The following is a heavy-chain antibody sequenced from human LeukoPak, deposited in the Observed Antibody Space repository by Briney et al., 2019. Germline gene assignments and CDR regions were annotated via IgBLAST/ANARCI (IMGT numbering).Heavy chain of an antibody. J-gene: IGHJ2*01. Sequence: PSETLSLTCTVSGGSISSYYWSWIRQPPGKGLEWIGYIYYSETTNYNPSLKSRVTISVDTSKNQFSLKLSSVTAADTAVYYCARHYWYFDLWGRGTLVTVSS. CDR3: ARHYWYFDL. V-gene: IGHV4-59*08. CDR1: GGSISSYY. CDR2: IYYSETT.